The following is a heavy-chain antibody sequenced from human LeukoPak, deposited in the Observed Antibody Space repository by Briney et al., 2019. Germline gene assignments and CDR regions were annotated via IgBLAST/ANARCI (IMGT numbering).Heavy chain of an antibody. CDR3: ARVTWLSAAGTEGNFDY. D-gene: IGHD6-13*01. Sequence: PGGSLRLSCAVSGFTFSSYEMNWVRQAPGKGLEWVSYISSSGRIIYFADSVKGRFTISRDNAKNSLYLQMKSLRAEDTAVYYCARVTWLSAAGTEGNFDYWGQGTLVTVSS. J-gene: IGHJ4*02. V-gene: IGHV3-48*03. CDR1: GFTFSSYE. CDR2: ISSSGRII.